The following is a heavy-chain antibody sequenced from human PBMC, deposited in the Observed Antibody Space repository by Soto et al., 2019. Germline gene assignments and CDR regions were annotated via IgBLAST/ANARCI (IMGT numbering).Heavy chain of an antibody. Sequence: SETLSLTCTVSGGSISTYYWSWIRQPPGKGLEWIGYIYYSGSTNYNPSLKSRVTISVDTSMNQFSLRLSSVTAADTAVYYCARLNVYCVSTSCHGYYGMDVWGQGATVTVSS. D-gene: IGHD2-2*01. J-gene: IGHJ6*01. CDR3: ARLNVYCVSTSCHGYYGMDV. CDR1: GGSISTYY. V-gene: IGHV4-59*08. CDR2: IYYSGST.